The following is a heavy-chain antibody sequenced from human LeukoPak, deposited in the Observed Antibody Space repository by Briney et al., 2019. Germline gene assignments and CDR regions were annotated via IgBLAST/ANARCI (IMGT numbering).Heavy chain of an antibody. D-gene: IGHD2-2*01. V-gene: IGHV4-39*07. CDR1: GGSISSGGYY. CDR3: GVVPVDWFDP. J-gene: IGHJ5*02. Sequence: SETLSLTCTVSGGSISSGGYYWSWIRQPPGKGLEWIGEINHSGSTNYNPSLKSRVTISVDTSKNQFSLKLSSVTAADTAVYYCGVVPVDWFDPWGQGTLVTVSS. CDR2: INHSGST.